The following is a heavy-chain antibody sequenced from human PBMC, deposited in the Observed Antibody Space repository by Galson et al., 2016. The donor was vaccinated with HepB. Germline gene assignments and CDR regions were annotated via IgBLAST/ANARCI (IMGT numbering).Heavy chain of an antibody. V-gene: IGHV3-64*01. D-gene: IGHD5-12*01. Sequence: SLRLSCAGSGFTFYDYSIHWVRQAPGKGLDYVSVISSNGGSTYYANSVRSRFTISRDNSKNTVYLQMDILRTEDMGVYYCARPLNSGHDFLGYWGQGTLVTVSS. CDR2: ISSNGGST. J-gene: IGHJ4*02. CDR1: GFTFYDYS. CDR3: ARPLNSGHDFLGY.